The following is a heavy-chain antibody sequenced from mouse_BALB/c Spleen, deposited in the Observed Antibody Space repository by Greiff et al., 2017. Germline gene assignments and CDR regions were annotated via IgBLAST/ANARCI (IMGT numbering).Heavy chain of an antibody. Sequence: QVQLQQSGAELMKPGASVKISCKATGYTFSSYWIEWVKQRPGHGLEWIGEILPGSGSTNYNEKFKGKATFTADTSSNTAYMQLSSLTSEDSAVYYCARGGSGDWFAYWGQGTLVTVSA. D-gene: IGHD1-1*02. CDR3: ARGGSGDWFAY. CDR1: GYTFSSYW. CDR2: ILPGSGST. J-gene: IGHJ3*01. V-gene: IGHV1-9*01.